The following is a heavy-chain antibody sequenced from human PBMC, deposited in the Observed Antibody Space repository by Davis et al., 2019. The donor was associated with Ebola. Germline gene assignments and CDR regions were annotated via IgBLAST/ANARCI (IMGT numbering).Heavy chain of an antibody. J-gene: IGHJ6*03. CDR2: ISDSGGST. CDR3: AKGGFYLYMDV. Sequence: GESLKISCAASGFTFSSYAMSWVRQAPGKGLEWVSAISDSGGSTYYADSVRGRFSISRDNSKDTVSLQMSSLRAEDSAVYYCAKGGFYLYMDVWGKGTTVTVSS. V-gene: IGHV3-23*01. D-gene: IGHD3-16*02. CDR1: GFTFSSYA.